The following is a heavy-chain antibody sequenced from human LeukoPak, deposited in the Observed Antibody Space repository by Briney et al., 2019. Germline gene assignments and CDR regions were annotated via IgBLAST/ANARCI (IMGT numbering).Heavy chain of an antibody. D-gene: IGHD3-10*01. J-gene: IGHJ5*02. V-gene: IGHV4-34*01. Sequence: SETLSLTCAVYGGSFSGYYWSWIRQPPGKGLEWIGSIYYSGSTYYNPSLKSRVTISVDTSKNQFSLKLSSVTAADTAVYYCARGYGSGRKHWFDPWGQGTLVTVSS. CDR3: ARGYGSGRKHWFDP. CDR1: GGSFSGYY. CDR2: IYYSGST.